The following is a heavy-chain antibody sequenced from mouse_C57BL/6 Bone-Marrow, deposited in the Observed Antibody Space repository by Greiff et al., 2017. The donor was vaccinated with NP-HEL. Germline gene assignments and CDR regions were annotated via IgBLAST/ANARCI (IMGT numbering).Heavy chain of an antibody. CDR1: GYAFSSSW. V-gene: IGHV1-82*01. CDR3: ARYACEGFDY. CDR2: IYPGDGDT. J-gene: IGHJ2*01. D-gene: IGHD6-5*01. Sequence: QVQLQQSGPELVKPGASVKISCKASGYAFSSSWMNWVKQRPGKGLEWIGRIYPGDGDTNYNGKFKGKATLTADKSSSTAYMQLSSLTSEDSAVYFCARYACEGFDYWGQGTTLTVSS.